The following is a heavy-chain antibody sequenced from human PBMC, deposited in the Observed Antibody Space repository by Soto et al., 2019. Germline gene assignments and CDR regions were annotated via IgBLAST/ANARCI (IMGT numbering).Heavy chain of an antibody. CDR2: TDSDGSFT. CDR1: GFTFSSYW. D-gene: IGHD1-1*01. Sequence: EVQLVESGGGLVQPGGSLRLSCVASGFTFSSYWMHWVRRTPGQGLVWVSHTDSDGSFTTYADSVKGSFTISRDNAKSTLFLLMNSLRAEDTAVYYCVRNDFGLGLDYWVLGTLVTVSS. J-gene: IGHJ4*02. CDR3: VRNDFGLGLDY. V-gene: IGHV3-74*01.